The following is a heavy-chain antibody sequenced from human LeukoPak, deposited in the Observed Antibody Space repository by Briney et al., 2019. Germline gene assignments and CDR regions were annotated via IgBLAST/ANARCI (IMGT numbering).Heavy chain of an antibody. CDR2: IYYSGST. CDR3: ARDSGYYMAYFDY. V-gene: IGHV4-39*07. D-gene: IGHD3-3*01. Sequence: PSETLSLTCTVSGGSISSSSYYWGWIRQPPGKGLEWIGSIYYSGSTYYNPSLKSRVTISVDTSKNQFSLKLSSVTAADTAVYYCARDSGYYMAYFDYWGQGTLVTVSS. CDR1: GGSISSSSYY. J-gene: IGHJ4*02.